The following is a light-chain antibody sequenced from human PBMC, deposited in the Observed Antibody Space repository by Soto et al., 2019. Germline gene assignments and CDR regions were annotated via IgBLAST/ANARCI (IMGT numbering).Light chain of an antibody. CDR1: QDISNY. V-gene: IGKV1-33*01. CDR2: DAS. J-gene: IGKJ4*01. Sequence: DIQMTQSPSSLSASVGDRVTITCQASQDISNYLNWYQQKPGKAPKILIYDASNLATGVPSRFSGSRSGTDFTFTISSLQPEDIATYYCQQYDNLPLTVGGGTKVEIK. CDR3: QQYDNLPLT.